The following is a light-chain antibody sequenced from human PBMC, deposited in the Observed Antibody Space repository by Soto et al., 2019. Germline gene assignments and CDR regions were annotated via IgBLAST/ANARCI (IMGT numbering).Light chain of an antibody. J-gene: IGKJ2*01. Sequence: EIVMTQSPATLSLSPGERATLSCRASQSISSSLAWYQQKPGQAPRLLIYGASTRATGIPARFSGSGSGTEFILTIISLQSEDFAVYYCWQYNSEPTYTFGQGTRLEIK. CDR2: GAS. V-gene: IGKV3-15*01. CDR1: QSISSS. CDR3: WQYNSEPTYT.